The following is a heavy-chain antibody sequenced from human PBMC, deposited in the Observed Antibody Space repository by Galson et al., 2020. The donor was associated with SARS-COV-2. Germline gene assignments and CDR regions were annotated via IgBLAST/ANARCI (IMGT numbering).Heavy chain of an antibody. CDR1: GFTPGNYA. CDR2: IGGSGTTT. J-gene: IGHJ3*01. V-gene: IGHV3-23*01. CDR3: AKATPDVSCAVRCGAFCL. Sequence: GGSLRLSCEASGFTPGNYAMSWLRLTSGKGLEWVSGIGGSGTTTFYADSVKSRFTISRDNSKNTIFLQMNGLRADDTALYYCAKATPDVSCAVRCGAFCLWGQGTVVTVSS. D-gene: IGHD2-15*01.